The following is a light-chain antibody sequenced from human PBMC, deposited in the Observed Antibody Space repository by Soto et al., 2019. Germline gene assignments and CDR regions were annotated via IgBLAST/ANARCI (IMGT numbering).Light chain of an antibody. Sequence: EVVLTQSPGTLSLSPGERATLSCRASQSVSRTFLAWYQQKPGQAPRLLIYGASSSATGIPDRFRGSGSGTDFTLTISRLEPEDFAVYYCQHHGYLPVTFGQGTKLEI. CDR1: QSVSRTF. CDR2: GAS. J-gene: IGKJ2*01. CDR3: QHHGYLPVT. V-gene: IGKV3-20*01.